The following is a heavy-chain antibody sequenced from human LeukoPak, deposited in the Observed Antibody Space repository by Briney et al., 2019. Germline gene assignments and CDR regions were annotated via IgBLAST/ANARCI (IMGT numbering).Heavy chain of an antibody. CDR2: SGTVGDT. CDR1: GFTFSRYD. Sequence: PGGSLRLSCAASGFTFSRYDMHWVRQITGKGLEWLSNSGTVGDTYYPDSVKGRFTTSRGNAKNSVYLQMDSLRVGNTAVYYCARTKPWPNNDVFDMWGQGTLVIVSS. CDR3: ARTKPWPNNDVFDM. V-gene: IGHV3-13*01. D-gene: IGHD6-19*01. J-gene: IGHJ3*02.